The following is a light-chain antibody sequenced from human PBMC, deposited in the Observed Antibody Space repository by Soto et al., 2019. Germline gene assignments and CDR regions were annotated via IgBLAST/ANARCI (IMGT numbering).Light chain of an antibody. CDR3: QQYNNWPIT. Sequence: ILMTQSPATLSVSPGERAASSCRASQSVSGDLAWYQQKPGQAPRLLIYGASTRAPGIPARFSGSGSGTEFTLTISSLQSEDFAVHYCQQYNNWPITFGQGTRLEIK. CDR1: QSVSGD. CDR2: GAS. J-gene: IGKJ5*01. V-gene: IGKV3-15*01.